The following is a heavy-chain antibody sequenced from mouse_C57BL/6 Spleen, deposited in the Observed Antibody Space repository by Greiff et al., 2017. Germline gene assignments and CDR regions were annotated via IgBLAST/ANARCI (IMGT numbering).Heavy chain of an antibody. V-gene: IGHV1-85*01. CDR2: IYPRGGST. D-gene: IGHD1-1*02. Sequence: VQLQQPGPELVKPGASVKLSCKASGYTFTSYEINWGKQRPGQGLEWIGWIYPRGGSTKYNEKFKGKATLTVDTSSSTAYMELHSLTSEVSAVYIWAREVALGLDYWGQGTTLTVSS. CDR3: AREVALGLDY. CDR1: GYTFTSYE. J-gene: IGHJ2*01.